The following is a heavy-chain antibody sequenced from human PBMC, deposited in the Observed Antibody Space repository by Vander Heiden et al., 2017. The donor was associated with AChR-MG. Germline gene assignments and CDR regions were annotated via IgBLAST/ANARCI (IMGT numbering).Heavy chain of an antibody. CDR2: SSGSGGST. D-gene: IGHD3-10*01. CDR1: GFPFSSYA. Sequence: EVQLLESGGGLVQPGGSLRLSCAASGFPFSSYAMSWVRQAPGKGLEWVSASSGSGGSTYYADSVKGRFTISRDNSKNTLYRQMNSLRAEDTAVYYCARGPMVRGVHWGQGTLVTVAS. J-gene: IGHJ4*02. V-gene: IGHV3-23*01. CDR3: ARGPMVRGVH.